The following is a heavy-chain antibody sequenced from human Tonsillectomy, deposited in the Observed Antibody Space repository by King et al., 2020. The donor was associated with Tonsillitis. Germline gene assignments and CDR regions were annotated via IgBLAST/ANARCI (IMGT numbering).Heavy chain of an antibody. CDR1: GFTFSSYG. CDR2: ISYDGSNK. V-gene: IGHV3-30*18. D-gene: IGHD2-2*01. Sequence: VQLVESGGGVVQPGRSLRLSCAASGFTFSSYGMHWVRQAPGKGLEWVAVISYDGSNKYYADSVKGRFTISRDNSKNTLYLQMNSLRAEDTAVYYCAKSTPAGADGLDYWGQGTLVTVSS. J-gene: IGHJ4*02. CDR3: AKSTPAGADGLDY.